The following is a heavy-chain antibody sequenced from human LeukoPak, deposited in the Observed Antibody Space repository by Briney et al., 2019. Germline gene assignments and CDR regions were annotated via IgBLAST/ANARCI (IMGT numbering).Heavy chain of an antibody. CDR1: GFTFSSYS. V-gene: IGHV3-48*01. Sequence: GGSLRLSCAASGFTFSSYSMYWVRQAPGEGLEWVSYIISTGGTIYYADSVKGRFTISRDNSKNTLYLQMNSLRAEDTAVYYCAKDRGPITRGYFDYWGQGTLVTVSS. J-gene: IGHJ4*02. CDR3: AKDRGPITRGYFDY. D-gene: IGHD3-10*01. CDR2: IISTGGTI.